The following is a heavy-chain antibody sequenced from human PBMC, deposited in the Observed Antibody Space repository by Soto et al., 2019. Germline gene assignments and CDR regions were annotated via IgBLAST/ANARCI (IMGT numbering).Heavy chain of an antibody. CDR1: GFVFKNYE. CDR3: ARDIDNRDYYYGLDV. J-gene: IGHJ6*02. D-gene: IGHD1-20*01. Sequence: GGSLRLSCVASGFVFKNYEMNWVRQAPGKGLEWISYISNSGNTIYVADSMRGRFTISRDNAKNSLFLQMNSLRADDTAVYYCARDIDNRDYYYGLDVWGQGTTVPVS. V-gene: IGHV3-48*03. CDR2: ISNSGNTI.